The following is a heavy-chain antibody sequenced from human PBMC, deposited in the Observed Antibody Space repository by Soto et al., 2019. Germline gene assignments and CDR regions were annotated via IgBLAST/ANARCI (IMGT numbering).Heavy chain of an antibody. V-gene: IGHV4-59*11. CDR2: GST. J-gene: IGHJ6*02. CDR1: GDSIGSHY. CDR3: ARQRHDFWSGYRYYYYYGMDV. D-gene: IGHD3-3*01. Sequence: PSETLSLTCTVSGDSIGSHYWSWIRQPPGKGLEWIGFGSTKYKPSLKSRIRISVDTSKNQFSLNLTSATAADTAMYYCARQRHDFWSGYRYYYYYGMDVWGQGTTVTVSS.